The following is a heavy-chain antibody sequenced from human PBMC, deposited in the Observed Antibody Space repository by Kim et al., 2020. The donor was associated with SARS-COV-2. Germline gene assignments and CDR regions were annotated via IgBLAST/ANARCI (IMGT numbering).Heavy chain of an antibody. V-gene: IGHV3-11*05. CDR3: ARVAGGEGTEGWWITSLGT. Sequence: GGSLRLSCAASGFTFSDYYMSWIRQAPGKGLEWVSYISSSSSYTNYADSVKGRFTISRANAKNSLYLQMNSLRAEDTAVYYCARVAGGEGTEGWWITSLGTWGQGTLVTVSS. CDR1: GFTFSDYY. CDR2: ISSSSSYT. J-gene: IGHJ4*02. D-gene: IGHD3-16*01.